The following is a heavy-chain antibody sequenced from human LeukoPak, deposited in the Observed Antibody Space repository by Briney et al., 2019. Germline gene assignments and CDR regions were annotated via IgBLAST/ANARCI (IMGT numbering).Heavy chain of an antibody. V-gene: IGHV1-18*01. Sequence: ASVKVSCKASGYPFTNYGISWVRQAPGQGREWRGWISDYNGDTNYAQNFQGRVTITTDTSTTTAYMELSSLRSDDTAVYYCARDPPYSISSWYWFDPCGQGTLVTVSS. J-gene: IGHJ5*02. CDR1: GYPFTNYG. D-gene: IGHD6-6*01. CDR3: ARDPPYSISSWYWFDP. CDR2: ISDYNGDT.